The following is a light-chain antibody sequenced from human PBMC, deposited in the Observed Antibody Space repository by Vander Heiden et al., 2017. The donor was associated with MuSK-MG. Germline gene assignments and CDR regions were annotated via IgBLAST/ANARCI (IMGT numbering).Light chain of an antibody. J-gene: IGLJ3*02. V-gene: IGLV3-1*01. CDR1: QLGDKY. Sequence: SYELTPPPSLYVSPGQTATIACSGYQLGDKYVAWYQLKPDQSTLCVSLHTNRRPSGIAERVSGYSSATTAMLTISGTQPVDDDYYDSQNWDRGSDWVFGGGTKITVL. CDR2: HTN. CDR3: QNWDRGSDWV.